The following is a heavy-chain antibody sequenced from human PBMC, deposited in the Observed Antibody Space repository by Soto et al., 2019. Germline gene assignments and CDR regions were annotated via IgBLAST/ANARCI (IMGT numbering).Heavy chain of an antibody. D-gene: IGHD1-26*01. CDR1: GGSVTSYY. V-gene: IGHV4-59*02. CDR3: ARVGGAPLGAFDI. J-gene: IGHJ3*02. CDR2: IFHSGST. Sequence: QVQLQESGPGLVKPSETLSLICTVSGGSVTSYYWSWIRQSPGKGLEWIGYIFHSGSTNYNPSLTSRVTLSVDTSKYLVSLKLASVHVANAAVYYCARVGGAPLGAFDIWGQGTMGTVSS.